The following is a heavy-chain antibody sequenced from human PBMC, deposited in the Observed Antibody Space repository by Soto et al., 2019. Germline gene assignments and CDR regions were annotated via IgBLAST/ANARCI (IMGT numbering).Heavy chain of an antibody. V-gene: IGHV3-23*01. Sequence: GSLRLSCAASGFTFSSYAMSWVRQAPGKGLEWVSAISGSGGSTYYADSVKGRFTISRDNSKNTLYLQMNSLRAEDTAVYYCAKDLSEYYDSSGYYSWFGPWGQGTLVTVSS. J-gene: IGHJ5*02. CDR1: GFTFSSYA. CDR3: AKDLSEYYDSSGYYSWFGP. CDR2: ISGSGGST. D-gene: IGHD3-22*01.